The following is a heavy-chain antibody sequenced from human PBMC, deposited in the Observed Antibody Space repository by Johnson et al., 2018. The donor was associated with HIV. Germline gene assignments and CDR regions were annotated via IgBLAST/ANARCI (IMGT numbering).Heavy chain of an antibody. J-gene: IGHJ3*02. Sequence: VQLVESVGGLVQPGRSPRLSCAASGFIFDDYAMHWVRQAPGKGLEWVSGVSWNSGSMGYADSVKGRFTISRDNSKNTVYLQMNSLGAEDTALYYCARVQGDRGAYDAFAIWGQGTMVTVSS. V-gene: IGHV3-9*01. CDR3: ARVQGDRGAYDAFAI. CDR1: GFIFDDYA. D-gene: IGHD3-10*01. CDR2: VSWNSGSM.